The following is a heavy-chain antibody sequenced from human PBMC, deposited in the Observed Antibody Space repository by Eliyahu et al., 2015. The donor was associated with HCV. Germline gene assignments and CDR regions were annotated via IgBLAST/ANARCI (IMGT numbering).Heavy chain of an antibody. V-gene: IGHV1-2*02. J-gene: IGHJ4*02. Sequence: QVQLVQSGAEVKKPXASVRVSCKASGYTFTGYNIHWVRQALGQGLEWMGGVIPNSGGTNYAQKFQGRVTMTGDTSISTAYMELTSLRSDDTAVYFCARGSFYSFEYWGQGTQVTVSS. D-gene: IGHD3-3*02. CDR3: ARGSFYSFEY. CDR2: VIPNSGGT. CDR1: GYTFTGYN.